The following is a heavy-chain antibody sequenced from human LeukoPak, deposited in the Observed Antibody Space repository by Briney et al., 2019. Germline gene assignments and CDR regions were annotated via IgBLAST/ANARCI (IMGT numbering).Heavy chain of an antibody. D-gene: IGHD3-22*01. J-gene: IGHJ3*02. CDR3: ARTHTDYYDSSGYYSHAFDI. V-gene: IGHV4-39*07. Sequence: PSETLSLTCTVSGGSISSSSYYWGWIRQPPGKGLEWIGSIYYSGSTYYNPSLKSRVTISVDTSKNQFSLKLSSVTAADTAVYYCARTHTDYYDSSGYYSHAFDIWGQGTMVTVSS. CDR1: GGSISSSSYY. CDR2: IYYSGST.